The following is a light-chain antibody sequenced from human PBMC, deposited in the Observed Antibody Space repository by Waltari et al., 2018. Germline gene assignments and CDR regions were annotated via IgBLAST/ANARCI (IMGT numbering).Light chain of an antibody. V-gene: IGKV1-12*01. Sequence: DIQMTQSPSSVSASVGDRVTITCRASQGISRSLAWYQQKPGTAPNLLISVASSLQSGVPSRFSGSGSGTDFTLTINSLQPEDFATYYCKQADSVPFTFGQGTKLEIK. J-gene: IGKJ2*01. CDR3: KQADSVPFT. CDR1: QGISRS. CDR2: VAS.